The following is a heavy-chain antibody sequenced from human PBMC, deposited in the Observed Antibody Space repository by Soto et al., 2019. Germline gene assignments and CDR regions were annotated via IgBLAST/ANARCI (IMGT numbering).Heavy chain of an antibody. D-gene: IGHD2-15*01. CDR1: GGSISSSSYY. J-gene: IGHJ6*03. CDR3: ARGRRYCSGGSCYLPYYYYYMDV. CDR2: IYYSGST. Sequence: SETLSLTCTVSGGSISSSSYYWGWIRQPPGKGLEWIGSIYYSGSTYYNPSLKSRVTISVDTSKNQFSLKLSSVTAADTAVYYCARGRRYCSGGSCYLPYYYYYMDVWGKGTTVTVSS. V-gene: IGHV4-39*01.